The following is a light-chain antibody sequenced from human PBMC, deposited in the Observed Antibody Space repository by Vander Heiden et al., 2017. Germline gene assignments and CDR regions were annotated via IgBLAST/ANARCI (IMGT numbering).Light chain of an antibody. Sequence: SYVLPQPPSVSVAPGQTARITCGGNNIGSKSVHWYQQKPGQAPVLVVYDDSDRPSGIPERFSGSNSGNTATLTISRVEAGEEADYYCQVWDRSSDHRVFGGGTKLTVL. CDR3: QVWDRSSDHRV. J-gene: IGLJ3*02. CDR1: NIGSKS. CDR2: DDS. V-gene: IGLV3-21*02.